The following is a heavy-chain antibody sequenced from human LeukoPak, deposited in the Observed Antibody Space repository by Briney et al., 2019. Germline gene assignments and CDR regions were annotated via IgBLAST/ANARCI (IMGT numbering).Heavy chain of an antibody. CDR1: GFSLSTSGVG. J-gene: IGHJ4*02. Sequence: SGPTLVNPTQTLTLTCTFSGFSLSTSGVGVGWIRQPPGRALEWLALIYWDDDKRYSPSLKSRLTITKDTSKNQVVLTMTNMDPVDTATYYCAQRYTIFGVVVSDYWGQGTLVTVSS. V-gene: IGHV2-5*02. CDR2: IYWDDDK. CDR3: AQRYTIFGVVVSDY. D-gene: IGHD3-3*01.